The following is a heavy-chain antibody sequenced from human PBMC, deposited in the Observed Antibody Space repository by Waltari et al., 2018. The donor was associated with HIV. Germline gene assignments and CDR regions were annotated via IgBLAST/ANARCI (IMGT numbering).Heavy chain of an antibody. D-gene: IGHD5-18*01. V-gene: IGHV4-31*03. CDR1: GGSISRGGYY. Sequence: QVQLQESGPGLVKPSQTLSLTCTVSGGSISRGGYYWSWIRPHPGKGLEWIGYIYYSGSTYYNPSLKSRVTISVDTSKNQFSLKLSSVTAADTAVYYCARFNGDTAMGKLVDAFDIWGQGTMVTVSS. CDR3: ARFNGDTAMGKLVDAFDI. CDR2: IYYSGST. J-gene: IGHJ3*02.